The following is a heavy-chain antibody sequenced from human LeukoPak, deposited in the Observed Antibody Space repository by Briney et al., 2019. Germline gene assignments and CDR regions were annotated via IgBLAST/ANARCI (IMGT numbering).Heavy chain of an antibody. CDR1: GFTFSSHA. CDR2: ISGSGDNT. Sequence: GGSLRLSCAASGFTFSSHAMTWVRQAPGKGLEWVSVISGSGDNTDYADSVKGRFTISRDNSRNTVYLQMNSLRAEESAVYYCTSFPRADSRDIVFDFWGQGALVTVSS. CDR3: TSFPRADSRDIVFDF. D-gene: IGHD2-15*01. J-gene: IGHJ4*02. V-gene: IGHV3-23*01.